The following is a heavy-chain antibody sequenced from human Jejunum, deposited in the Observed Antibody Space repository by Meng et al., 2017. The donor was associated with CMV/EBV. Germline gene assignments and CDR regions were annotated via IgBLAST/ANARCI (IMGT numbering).Heavy chain of an antibody. Sequence: QAPLQQSGAGVEKPWPTVKVSCKESGYTFTNYYMHWVRQAPGQGLEWMGIINTSVGYTSHEQKFQGRVTMTRDTSTSTVHMEVSSLRSADTAVYYCARASRVLGGFDYWGQGTLVTVSS. D-gene: IGHD3-16*01. V-gene: IGHV1-46*01. CDR2: INTSVGYT. CDR1: GYTFTNYY. J-gene: IGHJ4*02. CDR3: ARASRVLGGFDY.